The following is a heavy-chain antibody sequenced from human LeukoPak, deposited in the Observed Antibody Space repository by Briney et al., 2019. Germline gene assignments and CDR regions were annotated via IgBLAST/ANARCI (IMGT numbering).Heavy chain of an antibody. D-gene: IGHD3-10*01. CDR2: IYYSGST. CDR3: AREYGYYYGSGSYFTA. Sequence: SETLSLTCTVSGGSISSSSYYWGWIRQPPGKGLEWIGSIYYSGSTYYSPSLKSRVTISVDTSKNQFSLKLSSVTAADTAVYYCAREYGYYYGSGSYFTAWGQGTPVTVSS. CDR1: GGSISSSSYY. V-gene: IGHV4-39*02. J-gene: IGHJ5*02.